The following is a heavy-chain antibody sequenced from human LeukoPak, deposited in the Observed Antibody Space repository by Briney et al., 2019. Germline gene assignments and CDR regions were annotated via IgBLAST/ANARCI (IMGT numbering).Heavy chain of an antibody. D-gene: IGHD3-9*01. V-gene: IGHV4-59*01. CDR3: AGWLPTDAFDI. CDR1: GGSISSYY. Sequence: SETLSLTCTVSGGSISSYYWSWIRQPPGKGLEWIGYIYYSGGTNYNPSLKSRVTISVDTSKNQFSLKLSSETAADTAVYYCAGWLPTDAFDIWGQGTMVTSLQ. J-gene: IGHJ3*02. CDR2: IYYSGGT.